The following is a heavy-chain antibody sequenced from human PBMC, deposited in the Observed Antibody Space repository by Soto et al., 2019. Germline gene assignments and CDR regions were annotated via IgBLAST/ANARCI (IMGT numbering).Heavy chain of an antibody. CDR3: ARDRAYYDFWSGPPSGGMDV. CDR1: GYTFTSYG. CDR2: ISAYNGNT. V-gene: IGHV1-18*01. Sequence: ASVKVSCKASGYTFTSYGISWVRQAPGQGLEWMGWISAYNGNTNYAQKLQGRVTMTTDTSTSTAYMELRSLRSDDTAVYYCARDRAYYDFWSGPPSGGMDVWGQGTTVTVSS. J-gene: IGHJ6*02. D-gene: IGHD3-3*01.